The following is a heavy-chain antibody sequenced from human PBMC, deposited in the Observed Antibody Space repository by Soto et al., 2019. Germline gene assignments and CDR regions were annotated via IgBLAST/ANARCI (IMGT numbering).Heavy chain of an antibody. CDR3: ARDLQKYDAFDI. CDR1: GGSISSGGYY. J-gene: IGHJ3*02. CDR2: IYYSGST. V-gene: IGHV4-31*03. Sequence: PSETLSLTCTVSGGSISSGGYYWSWIRQHPGKGLEWIGYIYYSGSTYYNPSLKSRVTISVDTSKNQFSLKLSSVTAADTAVYYCARDLQKYDAFDIWGQGTMVTVSS.